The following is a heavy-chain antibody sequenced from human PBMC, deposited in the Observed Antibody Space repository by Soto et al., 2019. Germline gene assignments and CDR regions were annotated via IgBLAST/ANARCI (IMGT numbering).Heavy chain of an antibody. D-gene: IGHD3-10*01. CDR3: ARGSTIVRGATSWFDP. CDR1: GGTFSRYT. V-gene: IGHV1-69*02. CDR2: IIPIAPIA. J-gene: IGHJ5*02. Sequence: QVQLVQSGAEVKKPGSSVKVSCKASGGTFSRYTINWVRQAPGQGLEWMGRIIPIAPIANYTQKFQGRVTITVDTSSTTAYMELSSLRSDDTAVYYCARGSTIVRGATSWFDPWGQGTLVTVSS.